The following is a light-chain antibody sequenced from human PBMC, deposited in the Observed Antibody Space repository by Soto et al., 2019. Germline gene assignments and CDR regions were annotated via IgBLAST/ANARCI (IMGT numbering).Light chain of an antibody. CDR3: AAWDDTLNDLL. V-gene: IGLV2-14*01. J-gene: IGLJ2*01. Sequence: QSALTQPASVSGSPGQSITISCTGTSSDVGNHNYVSWYQQYPGKAPKLIIYGNSQGPSGVPDRFSASKSGTSASLAISGLRSEDEADYHCAAWDDTLNDLLFGGGTKLTVL. CDR2: GNS. CDR1: SSDVGNHNY.